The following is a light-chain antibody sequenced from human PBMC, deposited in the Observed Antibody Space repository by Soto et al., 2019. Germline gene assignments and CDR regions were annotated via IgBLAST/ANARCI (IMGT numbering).Light chain of an antibody. CDR3: QQSFTNPKT. CDR1: QGISNF. J-gene: IGKJ1*01. CDR2: AAS. V-gene: IGKV1-39*01. Sequence: DIQMTQSPSSLSASVGDRVTITCRASQGISNFLNWYQQKPGEAPKVLIYAASSLQTGVPSRFSGSGSGTVFTLTINHLQPEDFATYFCQQSFTNPKTFGQGTEVDIK.